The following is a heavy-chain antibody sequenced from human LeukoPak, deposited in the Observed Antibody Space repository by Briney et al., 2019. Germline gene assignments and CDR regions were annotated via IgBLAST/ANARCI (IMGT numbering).Heavy chain of an antibody. Sequence: GGSLRLSCAASGFTFSSYSMNWVRQAPGKGLEWVSCISSSSSYIYYADSVKGRFTISRDNAKNSLYLQMNSLRAEDTAVYYCARVAGDYYDSSGPLLFDYWGQGTLVTVSS. D-gene: IGHD3-22*01. CDR1: GFTFSSYS. CDR3: ARVAGDYYDSSGPLLFDY. J-gene: IGHJ4*02. V-gene: IGHV3-21*01. CDR2: ISSSSSYI.